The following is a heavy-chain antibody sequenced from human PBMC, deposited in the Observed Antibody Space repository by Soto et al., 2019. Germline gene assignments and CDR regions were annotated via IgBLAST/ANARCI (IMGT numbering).Heavy chain of an antibody. V-gene: IGHV3-74*01. J-gene: IGHJ6*02. D-gene: IGHD2-15*01. CDR2: IYSDASST. CDR1: GLTFSRYW. CDR3: ARVVQGGLYYYLYAMDV. Sequence: SGLTFSRYWMHWVLQAPGKRPVWVSRIYSDASSTDYADSVKGRFTISRDNAKNTPYLQMDSLRAEDTAVYYCARVVQGGLYYYLYAMDVWGQGTTVTVSS.